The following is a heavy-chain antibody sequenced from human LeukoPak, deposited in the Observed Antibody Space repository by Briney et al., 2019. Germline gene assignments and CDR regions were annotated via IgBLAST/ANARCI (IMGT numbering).Heavy chain of an antibody. CDR1: GYTFTGYY. CDR3: ATMGLWELRSYGAYFDY. V-gene: IGHV1-46*01. CDR2: INPSGGST. Sequence: GASVKVSCKASGYTFTGYYIHWVRQAPGQGLEWMGLINPSGGSTNYAQKFQGRVTMTRDTSTSTVYMELSSLRSEDTAVYYCATMGLWELRSYGAYFDYWGQGTLVTVSS. J-gene: IGHJ4*02. D-gene: IGHD1-26*01.